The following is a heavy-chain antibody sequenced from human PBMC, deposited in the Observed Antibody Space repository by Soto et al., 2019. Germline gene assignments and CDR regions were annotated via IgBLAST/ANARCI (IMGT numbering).Heavy chain of an antibody. CDR2: GGT. D-gene: IGHD2-2*02. CDR3: AVVVPAAISSYYYYGMDV. V-gene: IGHV1-2*02. J-gene: IGHJ6*02. Sequence: GGTNYAQKFQGRVTMTRDTSISTAYMELSRLRSDDTAVYYCAVVVPAAISSYYYYGMDVWGQGTTVTVSS.